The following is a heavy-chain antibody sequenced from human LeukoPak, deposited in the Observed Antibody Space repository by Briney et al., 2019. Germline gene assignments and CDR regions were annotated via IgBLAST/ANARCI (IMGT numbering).Heavy chain of an antibody. J-gene: IGHJ6*03. Sequence: PSETLSLTCTVSGGSISSYYWSWIRQPPGKGLEWIGYIYYSGSTNYNPSLKSRVTISVDTSKRHFFLNLTSVTAADTAVYYCARGRATTAQDYMDVWGEGITVTVSS. D-gene: IGHD5-12*01. V-gene: IGHV4-59*12. CDR1: GGSISSYY. CDR2: IYYSGST. CDR3: ARGRATTAQDYMDV.